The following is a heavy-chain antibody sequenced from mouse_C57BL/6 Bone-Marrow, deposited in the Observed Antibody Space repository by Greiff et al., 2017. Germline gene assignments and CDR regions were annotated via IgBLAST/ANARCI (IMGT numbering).Heavy chain of an antibody. J-gene: IGHJ2*01. CDR3: ARPNWDALYFDY. V-gene: IGHV1-54*01. D-gene: IGHD4-1*01. CDR1: GYAFTNYL. CDR2: INPGSGGT. Sequence: VQLQQSGAELVRPGTSVKVSCKASGYAFTNYLIEWVKQRPGQGLEWIGVINPGSGGTNYNEKFKGKATLTADKSSSTAYMQLSSLTSEDSAVYFCARPNWDALYFDYWGQSTTLTVSS.